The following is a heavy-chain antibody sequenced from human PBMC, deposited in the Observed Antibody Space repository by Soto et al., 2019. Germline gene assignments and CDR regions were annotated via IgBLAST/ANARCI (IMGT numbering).Heavy chain of an antibody. D-gene: IGHD6-13*01. CDR2: ISSSSSYI. CDR3: ARDRSSSWYYFDY. CDR1: GFTFISYS. Sequence: PGGSLRLSCAASGFTFISYSMNWVRQAPGKGLEWVSSISSSSSYIYYADSVKGRFTISRDNAKNSLYLQMNSLRAEDTAVYYCARDRSSSWYYFDYWGQGTLVTVS. V-gene: IGHV3-21*01. J-gene: IGHJ4*02.